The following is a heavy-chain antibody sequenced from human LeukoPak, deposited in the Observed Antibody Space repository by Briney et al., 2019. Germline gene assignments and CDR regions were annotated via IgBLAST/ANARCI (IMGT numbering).Heavy chain of an antibody. CDR1: GFTFSSYA. J-gene: IGHJ6*02. D-gene: IGHD6-13*01. CDR2: ISYDGSNK. CDR3: ARDYEQQLVLISRYYGMDV. Sequence: GGSLRLSCAAPGFTFSSYAMHWVRQAPGKGLEWVAVISYDGSNKYYADSVKGRFTISRDNSKNTLYLQMNSLRAEDTAVYYCARDYEQQLVLISRYYGMDVWGQGTTVTVSS. V-gene: IGHV3-30-3*01.